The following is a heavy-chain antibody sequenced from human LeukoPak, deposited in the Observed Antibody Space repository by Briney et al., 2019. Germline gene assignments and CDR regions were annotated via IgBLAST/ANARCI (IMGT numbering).Heavy chain of an antibody. CDR2: INPNSGGT. V-gene: IGHV1-2*02. CDR1: GYTFTDYY. D-gene: IGHD1-26*01. CDR3: AKGKWELLLPHYYYYYMDV. J-gene: IGHJ6*03. Sequence: ASVKVSCKASGYTFTDYYMHWVRQAPGQGLEWMGWINPNSGGTNYAQKFQGRVTMTRDTSISTAYMELSRLRSDDTAVYYCAKGKWELLLPHYYYYYMDVWGKGTTVTISS.